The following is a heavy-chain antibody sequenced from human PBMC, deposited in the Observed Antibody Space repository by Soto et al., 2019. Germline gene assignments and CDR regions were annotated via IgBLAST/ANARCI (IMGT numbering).Heavy chain of an antibody. CDR1: GVSISSGGYY. V-gene: IGHV4-31*03. J-gene: IGHJ3*02. Sequence: QVQLQESGPGLVKPSQTLSLTCTVSGVSISSGGYYWSWIRQHPGKGLEWIGYIYYTGGTFYNPSLKSRVTMSLDTSKNQFSLKLSSVTAADTAVYYCARGSQLEREAFDIWGQGTMVTVSS. D-gene: IGHD1-1*01. CDR3: ARGSQLEREAFDI. CDR2: IYYTGGT.